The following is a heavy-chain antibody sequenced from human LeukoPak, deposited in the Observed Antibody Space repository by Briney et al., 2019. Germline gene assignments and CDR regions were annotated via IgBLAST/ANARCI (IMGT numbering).Heavy chain of an antibody. CDR3: ARAVVTATPYFDY. CDR1: GFTFSDYY. D-gene: IGHD2-15*01. J-gene: IGHJ4*02. V-gene: IGHV3-11*04. CDR2: ISSSGSTI. Sequence: PGGSLRLSCAASGFTFSDYYMSWIRQAPGKGLEWVSYISSSGSTIYYADSVKGRFTISRDNAKNPLSLQMNSLRAEDTALYYCARAVVTATPYFDYWGQGTLVTVSS.